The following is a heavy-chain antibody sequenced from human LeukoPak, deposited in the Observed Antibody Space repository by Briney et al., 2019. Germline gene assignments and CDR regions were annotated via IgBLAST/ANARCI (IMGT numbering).Heavy chain of an antibody. J-gene: IGHJ4*02. CDR3: ARDPAVTNYFDY. CDR2: IYYSGST. CDR1: GGSISSSSYY. Sequence: SETLSLTCTVSGGSISSSSYYWGWIRQPPGKGLEWIGSIYYSGSTYYNPCLKSRVTISVDTSKNQFSLKLSSVTAADTAVYYCARDPAVTNYFDYWGQGTLVTVSS. V-gene: IGHV4-39*07. D-gene: IGHD4-17*01.